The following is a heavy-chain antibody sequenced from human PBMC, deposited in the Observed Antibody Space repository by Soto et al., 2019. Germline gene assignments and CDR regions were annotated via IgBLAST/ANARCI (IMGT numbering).Heavy chain of an antibody. V-gene: IGHV3-53*02. CDR2: IYSGGRT. CDR1: GFGVSSNY. CDR3: ARDRGFYGMDV. Sequence: EVQVVETGGGLIQPGGSLRLSCAASGFGVSSNYMNWVRQAPGKGLEWVSVIYSGGRTYYTDSVKGRFTISRDNSNNTVYLQINSLRAEDTAVYYCARDRGFYGMDVWGPGTTVTVSS. J-gene: IGHJ6*02.